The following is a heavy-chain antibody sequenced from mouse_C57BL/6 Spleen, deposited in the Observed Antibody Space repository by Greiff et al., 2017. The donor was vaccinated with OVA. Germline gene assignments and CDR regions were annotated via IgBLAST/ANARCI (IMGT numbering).Heavy chain of an antibody. J-gene: IGHJ1*03. Sequence: VQLQQSGPVLVKPGASVKMSCKASGYTFTDYYMNWVKQSHGKSLEWIGVINPYNGGTSYNQKFKGKATLTVDKSSSTAYMELNSLTSEDSAVYYCARGDVYYWYFDVWGTGTTVTVSS. V-gene: IGHV1-19*01. CDR3: ARGDVYYWYFDV. CDR1: GYTFTDYY. D-gene: IGHD2-3*01. CDR2: INPYNGGT.